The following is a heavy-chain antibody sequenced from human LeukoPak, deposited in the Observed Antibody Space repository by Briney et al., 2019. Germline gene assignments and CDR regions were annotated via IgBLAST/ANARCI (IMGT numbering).Heavy chain of an antibody. V-gene: IGHV3-48*03. Sequence: GGSLRLSCAASGFTFSSYEMNWVRQAPGKGLEWVSYISSSGTTIYYADSVKGRFTISRDNAKNSLYLQMNSLRAEDTALYYCARDLSSSWFYYYGMDVWGQGTTVTVSS. D-gene: IGHD6-13*01. CDR1: GFTFSSYE. J-gene: IGHJ6*02. CDR3: ARDLSSSWFYYYGMDV. CDR2: ISSSGTTI.